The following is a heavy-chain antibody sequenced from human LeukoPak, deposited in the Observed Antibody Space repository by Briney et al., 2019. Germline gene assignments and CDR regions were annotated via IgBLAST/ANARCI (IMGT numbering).Heavy chain of an antibody. V-gene: IGHV1-2*02. CDR2: INPNSGGT. CDR1: GYTFTGYY. D-gene: IGHD3-10*01. CDR3: ARDPLPTYYYGSGSFLFDY. J-gene: IGHJ4*02. Sequence: ASVKVSCKASGYTFTGYYMHWARQAPGQGLEWMGWINPNSGGTNYAQKFQGRVTMTRDTSISTAYMELSRLRSDDTAVYYCARDPLPTYYYGSGSFLFDYWGQGTLVTVSS.